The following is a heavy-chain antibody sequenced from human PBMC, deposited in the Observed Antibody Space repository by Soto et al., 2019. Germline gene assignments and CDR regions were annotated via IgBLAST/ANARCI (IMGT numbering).Heavy chain of an antibody. CDR2: IYPGDSDT. V-gene: IGHV5-51*01. Sequence: PGESLKISCKGSGYSFTSYWIGWVRQLPGEGLEWMGIIYPGDSDTRYSPSFQGQVTISADKSISTAYLQWSSLKASDTAMYYCATPPRSIAVAGDAFDIWGQGTMVTVSS. CDR1: GYSFTSYW. D-gene: IGHD6-19*01. J-gene: IGHJ3*02. CDR3: ATPPRSIAVAGDAFDI.